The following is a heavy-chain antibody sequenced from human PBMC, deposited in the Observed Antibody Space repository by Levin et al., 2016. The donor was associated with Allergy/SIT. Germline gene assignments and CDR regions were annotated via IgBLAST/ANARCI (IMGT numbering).Heavy chain of an antibody. Sequence: SVKVSCKASGGTFSTYAISWVRQAPGQGLEWLGRIIPLVGTEDYALKFQGRVKMTADTSTSTAYMELSSLRSDDTGVYYCARESSELSGDHEKEYWGQGTLVTVSS. D-gene: IGHD7-27*01. J-gene: IGHJ4*02. CDR3: ARESSELSGDHEKEY. CDR2: IIPLVGTE. V-gene: IGHV1-69*04. CDR1: GGTFSTYA.